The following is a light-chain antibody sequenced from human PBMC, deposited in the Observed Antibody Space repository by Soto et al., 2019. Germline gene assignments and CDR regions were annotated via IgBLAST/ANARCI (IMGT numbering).Light chain of an antibody. CDR2: DVT. CDR1: SSDVGGYDY. V-gene: IGLV2-11*01. Sequence: QSALTQPPSVSGSPGQSVTISCTGTSSDVGGYDYVSWYQQRPGKAPKLLIYDVTKRPSGVPDRFSGSKSGNTASLTISGLQAEDEADYYCSSYTGSSIGVFGTGTKLTVL. CDR3: SSYTGSSIGV. J-gene: IGLJ1*01.